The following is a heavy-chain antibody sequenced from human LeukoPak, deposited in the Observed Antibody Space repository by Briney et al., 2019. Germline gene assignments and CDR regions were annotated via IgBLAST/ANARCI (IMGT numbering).Heavy chain of an antibody. V-gene: IGHV3-23*01. CDR1: GFTFSSYA. D-gene: IGHD5-18*01. CDR3: AKDPYSYGSDYFDY. Sequence: GGSLRLSCAASGFTFSSYAMSWVRQAPGKGLEWVSAISGSGGSTYYADSVKGRFTISRDNAKNSLYLQMNSLRAEDTAVYYCAKDPYSYGSDYFDYWGQGTLVTVSS. J-gene: IGHJ4*02. CDR2: ISGSGGST.